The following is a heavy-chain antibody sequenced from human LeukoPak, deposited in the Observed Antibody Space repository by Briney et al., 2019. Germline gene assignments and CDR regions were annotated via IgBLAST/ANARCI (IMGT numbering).Heavy chain of an antibody. D-gene: IGHD2-15*01. V-gene: IGHV1-2*02. Sequence: ASVKVSCKASGYTFTGYYMHWVRQAPGQGLEWMGWINPNSGGTNYAQKFQGRVTMTRDTSISTAYMELSRLRSDYTAVYYCASLACSGGSCYPLNYWGQGTLVTVSS. CDR2: INPNSGGT. CDR3: ASLACSGGSCYPLNY. J-gene: IGHJ4*02. CDR1: GYTFTGYY.